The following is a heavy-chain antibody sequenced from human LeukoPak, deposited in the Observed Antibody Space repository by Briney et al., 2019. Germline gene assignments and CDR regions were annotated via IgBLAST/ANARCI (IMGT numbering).Heavy chain of an antibody. D-gene: IGHD2-8*02. CDR1: GFTFSSYW. CDR2: IKSDGSTT. Sequence: PGGSLRLSCAASGFTFSSYWMHWVRQAPGKGLVWVSRIKSDGSTTSYADSVKGRFTISRDNAKNTLYLQMNSLRVEDTAMYYCARDTDWGQGTMVTVSS. CDR3: ARDTD. V-gene: IGHV3-74*01. J-gene: IGHJ3*01.